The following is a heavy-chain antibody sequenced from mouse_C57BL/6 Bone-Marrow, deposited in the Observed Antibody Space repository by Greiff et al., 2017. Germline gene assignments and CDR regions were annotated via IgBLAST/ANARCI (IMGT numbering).Heavy chain of an antibody. D-gene: IGHD1-1*01. CDR1: GYTFTSYW. J-gene: IGHJ4*01. V-gene: IGHV1-50*01. CDR3: ARDYYGSSYAMDY. CDR2: IDPSDSYT. Sequence: VQLQQPGAELVKPGASVKLSCKASGYTFTSYWMQWVKQRPGQGLEWIGEIDPSDSYTNYNQKFKGKATLTVDTSSSTAYMQLSSLTSDDSAVYYCARDYYGSSYAMDYWGQGTSVTVSS.